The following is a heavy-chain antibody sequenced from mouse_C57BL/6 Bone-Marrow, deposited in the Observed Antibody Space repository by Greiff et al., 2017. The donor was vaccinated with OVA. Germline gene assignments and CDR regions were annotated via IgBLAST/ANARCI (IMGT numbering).Heavy chain of an antibody. J-gene: IGHJ4*01. CDR3: ARQTTVVVPYYAMDY. Sequence: VKVVESGGGLVQPGGSLKLSCAASGFTFSDYYMYWVRQTPEKRLEWVAYISNGGGSTYYPDTVKGRFTISRDNAKNTLYLQMSRLKSEDTAMYYCARQTTVVVPYYAMDYWGQGTSVTVSS. V-gene: IGHV5-12*01. CDR1: GFTFSDYY. D-gene: IGHD1-1*01. CDR2: ISNGGGST.